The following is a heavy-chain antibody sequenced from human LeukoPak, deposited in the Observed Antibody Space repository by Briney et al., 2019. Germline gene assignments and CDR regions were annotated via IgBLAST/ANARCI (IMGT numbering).Heavy chain of an antibody. CDR2: ISTVSTYT. J-gene: IGHJ6*03. CDR3: ARDGSGFYYYYYMDV. D-gene: IGHD6-25*01. CDR1: GFTFTDYS. V-gene: IGHV3-21*01. Sequence: GGSLRLSCAASGFTFTDYSMTWVRQAPGKGLEWVASISTVSTYTFYSDSVKGRFIISRDNAKSTLYLQMSSLSAEDTAVYFCARDGSGFYYYYYMDVWGRGTTVTVSS.